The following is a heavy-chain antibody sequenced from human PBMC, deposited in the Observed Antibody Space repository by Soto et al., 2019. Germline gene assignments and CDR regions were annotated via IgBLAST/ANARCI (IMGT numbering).Heavy chain of an antibody. Sequence: AETLSVTCTFSVGSISSYYWSWIRQPPGKGLDLIGYIYYSGSTNYNPSLKSRVTISVDTSKNQFSLKLSSVTAADTAVYYCARTTYGDYAAFDIWGQGTMVTVSS. CDR3: ARTTYGDYAAFDI. CDR1: VGSISSYY. D-gene: IGHD4-17*01. CDR2: IYYSGST. J-gene: IGHJ3*02. V-gene: IGHV4-59*01.